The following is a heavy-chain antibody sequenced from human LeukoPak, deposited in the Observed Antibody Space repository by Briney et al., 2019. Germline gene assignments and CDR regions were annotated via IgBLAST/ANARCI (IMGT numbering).Heavy chain of an antibody. CDR3: AREEWLRSYYYYYMDV. D-gene: IGHD5-12*01. J-gene: IGHJ6*03. V-gene: IGHV6-1*01. CDR2: TYYRSKWYN. Sequence: SQTLSLTCAISGDSVSSNSAAWNWIRQSPSRGLEWLGRTYYRSKWYNDYAVSVKSRITINPDTSKNQFSLQLNSATPEDTAVYYCAREEWLRSYYYYYMDVWGKGTTVTVSS. CDR1: GDSVSSNSAA.